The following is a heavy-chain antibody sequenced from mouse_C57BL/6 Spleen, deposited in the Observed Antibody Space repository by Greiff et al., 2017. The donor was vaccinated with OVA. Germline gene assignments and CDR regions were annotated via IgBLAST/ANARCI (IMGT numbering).Heavy chain of an antibody. D-gene: IGHD1-1*01. V-gene: IGHV5-4*01. Sequence: DVMLVESGGGLVKPGGSLKLSCAASGFTFSSYAMSWVRQTPEKRLEWVATISDGGSYTYYPDNVKGRFTISRDNAKNNLYLQMSHLKSEDTAMYYCARDDYGSRGAYWGQGTLVTVSA. CDR2: ISDGGSYT. CDR3: ARDDYGSRGAY. CDR1: GFTFSSYA. J-gene: IGHJ3*01.